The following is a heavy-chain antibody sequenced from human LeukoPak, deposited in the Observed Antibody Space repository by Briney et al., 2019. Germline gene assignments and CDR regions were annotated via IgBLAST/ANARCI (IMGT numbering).Heavy chain of an antibody. CDR1: GGSISSYY. CDR3: ARHYRRRELLEDGYSYFDY. V-gene: IGHV4-4*09. CDR2: IYTSGGT. Sequence: PSETLSLTCTVSGGSISSYYWSWIRQPPGKGLEWIGYIYTSGGTNYNPSLKSRVTISVDTSKNQFSLKLSSVTAADTAVYYCARHYRRRELLEDGYSYFDYWGQGTLVTVSS. D-gene: IGHD5-24*01. J-gene: IGHJ4*02.